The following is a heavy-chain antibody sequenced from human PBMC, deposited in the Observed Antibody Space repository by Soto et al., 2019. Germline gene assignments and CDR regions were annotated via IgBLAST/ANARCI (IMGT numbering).Heavy chain of an antibody. V-gene: IGHV4-39*01. CDR2: IYYSGST. CDR3: ARQTTGTTTWFDP. D-gene: IGHD1-1*01. J-gene: IGHJ5*02. CDR1: GGSISSSSYY. Sequence: SETLSLTCTVSGGSISSSSYYWGWILQPPGKGLEWIGSIYYSGSTYYNPSLKSRVTISVDTSKNQFSLKLSSVTAADTAVYYCARQTTGTTTWFDPWGQGTLVTVSS.